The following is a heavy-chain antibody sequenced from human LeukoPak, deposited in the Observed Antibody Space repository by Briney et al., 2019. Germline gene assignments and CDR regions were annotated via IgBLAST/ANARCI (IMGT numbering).Heavy chain of an antibody. CDR3: AGYSSSWYDY. V-gene: IGHV4-39*01. CDR1: GGSISSSSYY. Sequence: SETLSLTCTVSGGSISSSSYYWGWIRQPPGKGLERIGSIYYSGSTYYNPSLKSRVTISVDTSKNQFSLKLSSVTAADTAVYYCAGYSSSWYDYWGQGTLVTVSS. J-gene: IGHJ4*02. CDR2: IYYSGST. D-gene: IGHD6-13*01.